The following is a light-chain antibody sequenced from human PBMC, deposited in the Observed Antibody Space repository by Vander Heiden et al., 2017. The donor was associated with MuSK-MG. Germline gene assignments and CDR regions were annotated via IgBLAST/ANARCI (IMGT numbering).Light chain of an antibody. Sequence: QPVVTQEPSLTVSPGGPVTPTRASSTGAVTSGYYPSWFQQKPGQAPRELIYVTSNQHAWTPARFSGSLLGGKAALTLSGVQPEDEAEYYCLLYDGGVWVFGGGTTLTVL. V-gene: IGLV7-43*01. CDR3: LLYDGGVWV. J-gene: IGLJ3*02. CDR1: TGAVTSGYY. CDR2: VTS.